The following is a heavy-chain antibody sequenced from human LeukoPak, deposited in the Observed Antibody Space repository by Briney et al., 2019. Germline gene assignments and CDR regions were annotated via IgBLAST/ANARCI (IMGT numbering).Heavy chain of an antibody. CDR3: ARGYCTTTSCYIDY. D-gene: IGHD2-2*02. V-gene: IGHV3-30*04. Sequence: GGSLRLSCAASGFTFSNYAFHWVRQAPGKGLEWVAVMSYDGINKYYRDSVKGRFTISRDISKSTLYLQMNSLRPEDTAVYYRARGYCTTTSCYIDYWGQGSLVTVSS. CDR2: MSYDGINK. J-gene: IGHJ4*02. CDR1: GFTFSNYA.